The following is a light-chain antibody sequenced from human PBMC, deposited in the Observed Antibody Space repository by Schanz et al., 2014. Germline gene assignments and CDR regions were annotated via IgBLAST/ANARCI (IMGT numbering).Light chain of an antibody. Sequence: QSALTQPASVSGSPGQSITISCTGTSSDIGSYNYVSWYQQLPGKAPKLMIYDVSSRPSGVPDRFSGFKSDNTASLTVSGLQAEDEADYYCSSYAGSINWVFGGGTKLTVL. J-gene: IGLJ3*02. V-gene: IGLV2-8*01. CDR1: SSDIGSYNY. CDR2: DVS. CDR3: SSYAGSINWV.